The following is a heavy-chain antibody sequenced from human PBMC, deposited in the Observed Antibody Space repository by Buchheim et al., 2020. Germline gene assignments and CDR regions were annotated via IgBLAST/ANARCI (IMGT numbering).Heavy chain of an antibody. CDR2: IYWDDDK. J-gene: IGHJ5*02. V-gene: IGHV2-5*02. CDR3: AHRLDDFWSGYYQDNWFDP. Sequence: QITLKESGPTLVKPTQTLTLTCTFSGFSLSTSGVGVGWICQPPGKALEWLALIYWDDDKPYSPSLKSRLPITKTPSKNQVVLTMTNMDPVDTATYYCAHRLDDFWSGYYQDNWFDPWGQGTL. CDR1: GFSLSTSGVG. D-gene: IGHD3-3*01.